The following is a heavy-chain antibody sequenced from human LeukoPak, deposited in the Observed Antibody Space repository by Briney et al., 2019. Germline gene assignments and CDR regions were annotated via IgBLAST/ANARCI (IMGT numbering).Heavy chain of an antibody. CDR1: GYIFAGYY. D-gene: IGHD3-3*01. J-gene: IGHJ3*01. V-gene: IGHV1-2*02. CDR3: ARDRAVFWSGYYSNHDGDSFDV. CDR2: LNPKNGVP. Sequence: AAVKVSCKASGYIFAGYYIHWVRQAPGQGVEWVGWLNPKNGVPKYEQKFQGRVTMTGDTSIGAAYMELNSLRSDDAAIYYCARDRAVFWSGYYSNHDGDSFDVWGQGTMVTVSS.